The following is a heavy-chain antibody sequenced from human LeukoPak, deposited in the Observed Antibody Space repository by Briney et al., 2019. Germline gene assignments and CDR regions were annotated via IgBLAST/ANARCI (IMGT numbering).Heavy chain of an antibody. D-gene: IGHD2-2*01. V-gene: IGHV4-39*07. CDR2: IYYSGST. CDR1: GGSISSSSYY. CDR3: ARDCSSTSCYYGMDV. Sequence: SETLSLTCTVSGGSISSSSYYWGWIRQPPGKGLEWIGSIYYSGSTYYNPSLKSRVTISVDTSKNQFSLKLSSVTAADTAVYYCARDCSSTSCYYGMDVWGQGTTVTVSS. J-gene: IGHJ6*02.